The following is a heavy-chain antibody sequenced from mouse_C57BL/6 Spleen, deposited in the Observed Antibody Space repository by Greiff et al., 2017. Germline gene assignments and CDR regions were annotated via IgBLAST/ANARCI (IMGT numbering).Heavy chain of an antibody. CDR2: ISYDGSN. CDR1: GYSITSGYY. J-gene: IGHJ3*01. V-gene: IGHV3-6*01. Sequence: EVKLVESGPGLVKPSESLSLSCSVTGYSITSGYYWNWIRQFPGNKLEWKGYISYDGSNNYNPSTKNRISITRDTSKNQFFLKLNSVTTKDTATYYCARLAGVSWFAYWGQGTLVTVSA. CDR3: ARLAGVSWFAY. D-gene: IGHD4-1*01.